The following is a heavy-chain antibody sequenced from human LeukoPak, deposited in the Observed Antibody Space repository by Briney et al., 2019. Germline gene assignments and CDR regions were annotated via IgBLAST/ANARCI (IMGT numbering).Heavy chain of an antibody. CDR2: INPDSGFT. D-gene: IGHD1-1*01. CDR3: APTPEAYTSNWNV. Sequence: AASVKVSCKASGYRFIDDYMHWVRQAPGQGLEWMGWINPDSGFTNYAQKFQGRVTMTGDTSISTAYMEVSRLRSDDTAVYYCAPTPEAYTSNWNVWGQGTLVTVSS. J-gene: IGHJ4*02. V-gene: IGHV1-2*02. CDR1: GYRFIDDY.